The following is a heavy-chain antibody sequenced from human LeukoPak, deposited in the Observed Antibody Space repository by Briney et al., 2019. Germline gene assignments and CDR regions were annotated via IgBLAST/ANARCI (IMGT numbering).Heavy chain of an antibody. Sequence: GASVKVSCKTSGYSENFYGITWVRQVAGQGLEWMGWISAQHGQTEYAPNSQDRVTMTTDTYTNTAYMELRSLRSDDTAVYYCAKWTREWLRFWPPPRLDYWGQGTLVTVSS. CDR1: GYSENFYG. CDR3: AKWTREWLRFWPPPRLDY. V-gene: IGHV1-18*01. J-gene: IGHJ4*02. CDR2: ISAQHGQT. D-gene: IGHD5-12*01.